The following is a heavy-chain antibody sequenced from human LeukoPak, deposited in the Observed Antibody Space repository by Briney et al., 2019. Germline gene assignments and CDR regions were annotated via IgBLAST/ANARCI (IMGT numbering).Heavy chain of an antibody. J-gene: IGHJ4*02. CDR1: GFTFSSYG. V-gene: IGHV3-30*18. CDR2: ISYDGSNK. CDR3: AKDSSGYLDY. D-gene: IGHD3-22*01. Sequence: PGGSLRLSCAASGFTFSSYGMHWVRQAPGKGLEWVAVISYDGSNKYYADSVKGRFTISGDNSKNTLYLQMNSLRAEDTAVYYCAKDSSGYLDYWGQGTLVTVSS.